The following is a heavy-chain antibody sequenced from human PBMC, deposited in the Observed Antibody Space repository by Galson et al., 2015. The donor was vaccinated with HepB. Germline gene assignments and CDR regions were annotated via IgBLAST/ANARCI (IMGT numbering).Heavy chain of an antibody. Sequence: SLRLSCAASGFTFSDYYMSWIRQAPGKGLEWVSYISSSSCYTNYADSVKGRFTIARDNAKNSLYLQMNSLRAEDTAVYYCARRGISVATSFDYWGQGTLVTGSS. CDR2: ISSSSCYT. CDR3: ARRGISVATSFDY. J-gene: IGHJ4*02. D-gene: IGHD6-19*01. V-gene: IGHV3-11*03. CDR1: GFTFSDYY.